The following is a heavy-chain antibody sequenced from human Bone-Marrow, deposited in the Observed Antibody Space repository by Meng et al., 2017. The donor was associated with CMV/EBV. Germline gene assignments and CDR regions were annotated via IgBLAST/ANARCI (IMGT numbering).Heavy chain of an antibody. Sequence: SVKVSCKASGGIFSRYAISWVRQAPGQGLEWMGGIIPIFGTANYAQKFQGRVTITTDESTSTAYMELSSLRSEDTAVYYCARAPKGTTTPFDYWGQGTLVTVSS. CDR2: IIPIFGTA. CDR1: GGIFSRYA. J-gene: IGHJ4*02. V-gene: IGHV1-69*05. D-gene: IGHD1-7*01. CDR3: ARAPKGTTTPFDY.